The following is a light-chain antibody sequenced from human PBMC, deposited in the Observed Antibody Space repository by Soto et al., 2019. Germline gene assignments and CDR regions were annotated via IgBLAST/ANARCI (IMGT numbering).Light chain of an antibody. CDR3: QQYNSYPLT. J-gene: IGKJ4*01. V-gene: IGKV1-5*03. CDR1: QSISSW. CDR2: KAS. Sequence: DFQMTQSPSTLSASVGDRDTITCRASQSISSWLAWYQQKPGKAPKLLIYKASSLESGVPSRFSGSGSGTEFTLTISSVQPDDFATYYCQQYNSYPLTFGGGTKVEIK.